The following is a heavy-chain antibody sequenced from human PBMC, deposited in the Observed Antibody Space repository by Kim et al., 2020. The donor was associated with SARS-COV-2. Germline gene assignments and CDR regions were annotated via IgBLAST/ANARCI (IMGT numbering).Heavy chain of an antibody. Sequence: SVKSRFTISRDNSKNTLYLQMNSLRAEDTAVYYCARGEYSRSSGAYYFDYWGQGTLVTVSS. D-gene: IGHD6-6*01. J-gene: IGHJ4*02. CDR3: ARGEYSRSSGAYYFDY. V-gene: IGHV3-53*01.